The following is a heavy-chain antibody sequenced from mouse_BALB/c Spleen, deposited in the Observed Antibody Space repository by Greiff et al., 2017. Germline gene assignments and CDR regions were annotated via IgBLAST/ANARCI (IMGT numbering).Heavy chain of an antibody. Sequence: VQLKESGPGLVKPSQSLSLTCSVTGYSITSGYYWNWIRQFPGNKLEWMGYISYDGSNNYNPSLKNRISITRDTSKNQFFLKLNSVTTEDTATYYCARDRHYGYLDYWGQGTTLTVSS. CDR3: ARDRHYGYLDY. J-gene: IGHJ2*01. V-gene: IGHV3-6*02. CDR1: GYSITSGYY. D-gene: IGHD1-1*02. CDR2: ISYDGSN.